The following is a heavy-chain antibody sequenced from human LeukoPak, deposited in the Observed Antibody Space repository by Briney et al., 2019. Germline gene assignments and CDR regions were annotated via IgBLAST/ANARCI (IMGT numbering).Heavy chain of an antibody. V-gene: IGHV3-30*02. CDR2: IRYDGSNK. CDR3: AKSRYCSSTSCYGAYYFDY. Sequence: GGSLRLSCAASGFTFSSYGMHWVRQAPGKGLEWVAFIRYDGSNKYYADSVKGRFTISRDNSKNTLYLQMNSLRAEDTAVYYCAKSRYCSSTSCYGAYYFDYWGQGTLVTVSS. CDR1: GFTFSSYG. D-gene: IGHD2-2*01. J-gene: IGHJ4*02.